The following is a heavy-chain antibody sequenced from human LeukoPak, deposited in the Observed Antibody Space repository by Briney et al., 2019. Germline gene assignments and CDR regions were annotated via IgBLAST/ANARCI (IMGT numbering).Heavy chain of an antibody. CDR2: IYYSGST. Sequence: SETLSLTCTVSGGSLSSYYWSWIRQPPGKGLEWIGYIYYSGSTNYNPSLKSRVTISVDTSKNQFSLKLSSVTAADTAVYYCAWLVATGYYRLWGQGTLVAVSS. CDR3: AWLVATGYYRL. J-gene: IGHJ4*02. CDR1: GGSLSSYY. V-gene: IGHV4-59*08. D-gene: IGHD3-9*01.